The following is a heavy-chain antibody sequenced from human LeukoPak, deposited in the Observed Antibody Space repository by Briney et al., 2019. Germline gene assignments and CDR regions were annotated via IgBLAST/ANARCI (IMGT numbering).Heavy chain of an antibody. J-gene: IGHJ3*02. D-gene: IGHD1-26*01. CDR3: AGSASGSYPGAFDI. V-gene: IGHV3-20*04. CDR2: INWNGGRT. Sequence: GGSLRLSCAASRFTFGDYGMTWVRQAPGKGLEWVSGINWNGGRTGYVDSVKGRFTISRDNAKNSLYLQMNSLRVEDTALYYCAGSASGSYPGAFDIWGQGTMVTVSS. CDR1: RFTFGDYG.